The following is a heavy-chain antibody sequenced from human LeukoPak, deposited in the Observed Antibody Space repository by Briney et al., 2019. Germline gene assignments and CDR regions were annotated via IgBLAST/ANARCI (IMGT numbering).Heavy chain of an antibody. CDR1: GGSISGYY. J-gene: IGHJ6*02. V-gene: IGHV4-34*01. CDR3: ATLYYYYGMDV. CDR2: INHSGST. Sequence: PSETLSLTCAVYGGSISGYYWCWIRQPRGKGLEWIGEINHSGSTNYNPSLKSRVTITVDTSKNQFSLKLSSVTAADTAVYYCATLYYYYGMDVWGQGTTVTVSS.